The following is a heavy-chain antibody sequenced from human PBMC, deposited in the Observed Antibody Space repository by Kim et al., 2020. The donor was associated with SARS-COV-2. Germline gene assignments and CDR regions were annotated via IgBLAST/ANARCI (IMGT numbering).Heavy chain of an antibody. CDR2: IYYSGST. D-gene: IGHD2-2*01. Sequence: SETLSLTCTVSGGSISSGGYYWSWIRQYPGKGLEWIGYIYYSGSTYYNPSLRSRVSISVDTSKNQFSLKLNSVTAADTAVYYCARYFSSTSCRWFDPWG. V-gene: IGHV4-31*03. CDR1: GGSISSGGYY. J-gene: IGHJ5*02. CDR3: ARYFSSTSCRWFDP.